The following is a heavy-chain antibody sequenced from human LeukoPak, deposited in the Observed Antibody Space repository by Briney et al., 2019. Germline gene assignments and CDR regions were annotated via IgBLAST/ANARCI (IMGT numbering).Heavy chain of an antibody. V-gene: IGHV3-21*01. D-gene: IGHD2-15*01. J-gene: IGHJ6*03. CDR3: ASRGGTRLYYYYMDV. CDR2: ISSSSSYI. Sequence: GGSLRLSCAASGFTFSSYSMNWVRQAPGKGLEWVSSISSSSSYIYYADSVKGRFTISRDNAKNSLYLQMNSLRAEDTAVYYCASRGGTRLYYYYMDVWGKGTTVTVSS. CDR1: GFTFSSYS.